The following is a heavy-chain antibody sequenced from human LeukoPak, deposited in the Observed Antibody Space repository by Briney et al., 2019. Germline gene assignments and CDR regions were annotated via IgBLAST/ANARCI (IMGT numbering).Heavy chain of an antibody. CDR3: ARGRLNADYYYYGMDV. V-gene: IGHV4-34*01. CDR2: IDHSGKT. Sequence: SETLSLTCAVFGGSFSGFYWSWNRQPPGQGLEWIGEIDHSGKTNYNPSLKSRLNLSVDTSKNQFSLKLNSVTAADTAVYYCARGRLNADYYYYGMDVWGQGTTVTVSS. CDR1: GGSFSGFY. J-gene: IGHJ6*02.